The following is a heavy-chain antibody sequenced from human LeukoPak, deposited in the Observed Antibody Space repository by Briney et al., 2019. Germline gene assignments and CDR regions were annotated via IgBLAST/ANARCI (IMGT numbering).Heavy chain of an antibody. V-gene: IGHV3-64*02. J-gene: IGHJ4*02. CDR2: ISSNGGST. CDR3: ARGSRATLGELPDY. D-gene: IGHD3-10*01. Sequence: GGSLRLSCAASGFPFSSYAMHWFRQAPGKGLEYVSAISSNGGSTYYADSVKGRFTISRGNSKNTLYLQMGSLRAEDMAVYYCARGSRATLGELPDYWGQGTLVTVSS. CDR1: GFPFSSYA.